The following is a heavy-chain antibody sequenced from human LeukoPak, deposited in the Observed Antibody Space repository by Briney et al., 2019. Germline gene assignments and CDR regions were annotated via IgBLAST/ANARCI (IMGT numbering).Heavy chain of an antibody. CDR2: IYTSGST. V-gene: IGHV4-4*07. Sequence: SETLSLTCTVSGGSISSYYWSWIRQPAGKGLEWIGRIYTSGSTNYNPSLKSRVTMSVDTSKNQFSLRLTSMAAADTAVYYCARHYYGDYYFDYWGQGTLVTVSS. CDR3: ARHYYGDYYFDY. D-gene: IGHD4-17*01. CDR1: GGSISSYY. J-gene: IGHJ4*02.